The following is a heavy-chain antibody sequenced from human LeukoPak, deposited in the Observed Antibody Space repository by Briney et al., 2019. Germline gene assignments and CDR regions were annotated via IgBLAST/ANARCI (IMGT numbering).Heavy chain of an antibody. CDR1: GGSVSSGSYY. CDR2: IYYSGST. V-gene: IGHV4-61*01. D-gene: IGHD3-22*01. CDR3: ARVENVIYYDSRAGAFDI. J-gene: IGHJ3*02. Sequence: SETLSLTCTVSGGSVSSGSYYWSWIRQPPGKGLEWIGYIYYSGSTYYNPSLKSRVTISVDTSKNQFSLKLSSVTAADTAVYYCARVENVIYYDSRAGAFDIWGQGTMVTVSS.